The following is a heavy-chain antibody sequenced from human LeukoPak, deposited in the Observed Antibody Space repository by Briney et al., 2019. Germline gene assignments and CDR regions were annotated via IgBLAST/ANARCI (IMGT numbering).Heavy chain of an antibody. J-gene: IGHJ5*02. V-gene: IGHV3-53*01. CDR2: FYSGGDT. CDR3: ARGIARVDP. Sequence: PGGSLRLSCAASGFTVSRNYMNWVRQAPGKGLEWVSVFYSGGDTYYADSVKGRFTISRDNSKNTVYLQMNSLRAEDTAVYYCARGIARVDPWGQGTLVTVSS. D-gene: IGHD2-21*01. CDR1: GFTVSRNY.